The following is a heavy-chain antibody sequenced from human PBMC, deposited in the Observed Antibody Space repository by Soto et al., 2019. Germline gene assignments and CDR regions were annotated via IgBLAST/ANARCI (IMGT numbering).Heavy chain of an antibody. Sequence: QITLKESGPSLVKPTQTLTLTCTFSGFSLSTYGVGVCWVRQPPGKALEWLAIIYWDHDQYFSPSLKDRLTISNDTSTHQVVLTMTSMDPVDTATHFCAHFVRTFDVWGHGTLVTVSS. V-gene: IGHV2-5*02. D-gene: IGHD3-10*02. CDR2: IYWDHDQ. CDR3: AHFVRTFDV. J-gene: IGHJ3*01. CDR1: GFSLSTYGVG.